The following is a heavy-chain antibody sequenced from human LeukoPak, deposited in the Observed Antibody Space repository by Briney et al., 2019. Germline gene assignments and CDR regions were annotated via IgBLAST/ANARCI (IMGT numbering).Heavy chain of an antibody. J-gene: IGHJ6*02. CDR2: IYYSGST. CDR3: ARDVIRNYYYYGMDV. D-gene: IGHD2-21*01. Sequence: SETLSLTCTVSGGSISSYYWSWIRQPPGKGLEWIGYIYYSGSTNYNPSLKSRVTISVDTSKNQFSLKLSSVTAADTAVYYCARDVIRNYYYYGMDVWGQGTTVTVSS. V-gene: IGHV4-59*01. CDR1: GGSISSYY.